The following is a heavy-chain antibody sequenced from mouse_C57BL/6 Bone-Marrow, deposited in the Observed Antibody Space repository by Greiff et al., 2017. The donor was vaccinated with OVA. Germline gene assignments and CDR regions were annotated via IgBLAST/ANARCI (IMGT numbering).Heavy chain of an antibody. CDR2: ISSGGSYT. CDR3: AIVYRRGFAY. CDR1: GFTFSSYG. V-gene: IGHV5-6*02. J-gene: IGHJ3*01. D-gene: IGHD2-14*01. Sequence: DVKLQESGGDLVKPGGSLKLSCAASGFTFSSYGMYWVRQTPDKRLEWVATISSGGSYTYYPDSVKGQFTRSRDKAKNTLYLQMSSLKSEDTAMYYCAIVYRRGFAYWGQGTLVTVSA.